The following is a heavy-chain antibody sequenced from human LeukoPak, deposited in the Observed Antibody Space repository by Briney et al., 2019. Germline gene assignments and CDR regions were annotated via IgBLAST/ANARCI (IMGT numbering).Heavy chain of an antibody. CDR2: ISGSGGST. V-gene: IGHV3-23*01. CDR1: GFTFSSYA. CDR3: AKDASGYDRGGLFDY. D-gene: IGHD5-12*01. Sequence: GGSLRLSCAASGFTFSSYAMSWVRQAPGKGLEWVSAISGSGGSTYYAASVKGRFTISRNNSKNTLYLQMNSLRAEDTAVYYCAKDASGYDRGGLFDYWGQGTLVTVSS. J-gene: IGHJ4*02.